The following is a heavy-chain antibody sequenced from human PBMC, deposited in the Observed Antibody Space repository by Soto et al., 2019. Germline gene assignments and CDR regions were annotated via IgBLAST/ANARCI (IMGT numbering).Heavy chain of an antibody. Sequence: EVQLVESGGGLVQPGGSLRLSCAASGFTFSSYSMNWVRQAPGKGLEWVSYISSSSSTIYYADSVKGRFTISRDNAKNSLYLPMNSLRDDAKAVYFCAREGWSLNWFGPWGQGTLVTVAS. V-gene: IGHV3-48*02. CDR1: GFTFSSYS. D-gene: IGHD3-3*01. CDR2: ISSSSSTI. J-gene: IGHJ5*02. CDR3: AREGWSLNWFGP.